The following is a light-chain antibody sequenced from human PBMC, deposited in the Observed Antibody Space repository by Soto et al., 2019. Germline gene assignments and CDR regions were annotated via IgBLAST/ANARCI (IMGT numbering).Light chain of an antibody. Sequence: DIHMTQSPSTLSASVGDRVTITCRASQSISIWLAWYQQKPGKAPNLLIYKTSSLESGVPSRFGGSGSGTEFIRNNCVLQPDDFADYFGQHYNVFPWTFGQGTKVELK. V-gene: IGKV1-5*03. CDR2: KTS. CDR3: QHYNVFPWT. CDR1: QSISIW. J-gene: IGKJ1*01.